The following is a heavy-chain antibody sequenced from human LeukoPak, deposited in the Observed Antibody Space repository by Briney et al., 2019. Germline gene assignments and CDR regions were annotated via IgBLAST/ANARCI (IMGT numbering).Heavy chain of an antibody. J-gene: IGHJ4*02. CDR2: PSSSTGSSTI. V-gene: IGHV3-48*01. D-gene: IGHD1-26*01. Sequence: PGGSLRLSCAASGFTFSSYSMNWVRQAPGKGLEWVSYPSSSTGSSTIEYADSVKGRFTISRDNAKNSLYLQMNSLSAEDTAVYYCARGGSYWMPFDYWGQGTLVTVSS. CDR1: GFTFSSYS. CDR3: ARGGSYWMPFDY.